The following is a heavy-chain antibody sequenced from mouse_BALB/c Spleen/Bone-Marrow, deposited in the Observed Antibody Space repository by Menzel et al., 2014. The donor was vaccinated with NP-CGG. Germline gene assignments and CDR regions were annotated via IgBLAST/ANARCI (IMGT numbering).Heavy chain of an antibody. CDR1: GFSLTGYG. CDR3: ARTLGHYAMDY. J-gene: IGHJ4*01. D-gene: IGHD4-1*01. CDR2: IWGDGST. Sequence: VMLVESGPGLVAPSQSLSITCTVSGFSLTGYGVNWVRQPPGKGLEWLGMIWGDGSTDYNSALKSRLSISKDNSKSQVFLKMNRLQTYDTARYYCARTLGHYAMDYWGQGTSVTVSS. V-gene: IGHV2-6-7*01.